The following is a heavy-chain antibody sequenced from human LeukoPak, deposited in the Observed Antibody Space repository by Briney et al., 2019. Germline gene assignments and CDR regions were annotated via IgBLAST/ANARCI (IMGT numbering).Heavy chain of an antibody. V-gene: IGHV3-53*01. J-gene: IGHJ4*02. D-gene: IGHD4-17*01. CDR2: IFPNGNT. CDR1: GLAFSDNY. CDR3: ARANPVYGDFDY. Sequence: GGSLRLSCTLSGLAFSDNYLTWVRQAPGKGLERVSVIFPNGNTYSADFVAGRFSISRDKSTNTLFFDMSRVGTDDTAVYFCARANPVYGDFDYWGQGTLVSVSS.